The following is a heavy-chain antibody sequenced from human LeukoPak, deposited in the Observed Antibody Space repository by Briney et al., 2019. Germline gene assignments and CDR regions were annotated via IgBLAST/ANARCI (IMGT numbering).Heavy chain of an antibody. Sequence: SETLSLTCTVSGGSISSSSYYWGWIRHPPGKGLEWIGSNYYSGSTYYNPSLKSRVTISVDTSKNQFSLKLSSVTAADTAVYYCARLMRRRAAAGIDYWGQGTLVTVSS. V-gene: IGHV4-39*01. CDR2: NYYSGST. D-gene: IGHD6-13*01. CDR3: ARLMRRRAAAGIDY. CDR1: GGSISSSSYY. J-gene: IGHJ4*02.